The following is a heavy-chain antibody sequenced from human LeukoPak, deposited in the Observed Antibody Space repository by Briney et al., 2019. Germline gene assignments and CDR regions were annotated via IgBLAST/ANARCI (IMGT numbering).Heavy chain of an antibody. Sequence: ASVKVSCKASGYTFTNYDINGVRQAPGQGLEWMGWISASNGNTNYAQRLQGRVTMATDTSTSTAYMGLRSLRSDDTAVYYCARSSGYDYTPFDYWGQGTLVTVSS. D-gene: IGHD5-12*01. V-gene: IGHV1-18*04. CDR2: ISASNGNT. CDR1: GYTFTNYD. J-gene: IGHJ4*02. CDR3: ARSSGYDYTPFDY.